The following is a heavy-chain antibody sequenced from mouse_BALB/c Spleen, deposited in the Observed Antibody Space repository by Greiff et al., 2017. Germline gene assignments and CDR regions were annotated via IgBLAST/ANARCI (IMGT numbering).Heavy chain of an antibody. J-gene: IGHJ1*01. CDR1: GFSLSTSGMG. CDR3: ARYYYGSSYWYFEV. CDR2: IWWDDDE. D-gene: IGHD1-1*01. Sequence: QVTLQESGPGLLKPSQSLSLTCSSSGFSLSTSGMGVGWIRPPSGKGLEWLAHIWWDDDEYYNPSLKSQLTISKDTSRNQVFLKITSVDTADTATYYCARYYYGSSYWYFEVWGAGTTVTVSA. V-gene: IGHV8-8*01.